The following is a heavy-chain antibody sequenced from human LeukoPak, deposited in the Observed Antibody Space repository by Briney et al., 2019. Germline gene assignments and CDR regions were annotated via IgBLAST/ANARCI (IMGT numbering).Heavy chain of an antibody. Sequence: PGGSLRLPCAASGFTFSTYFMHWVRQAPGKGLQWVAVIWYDGSNKQYADSVKGRFTISRDNSKNTLYLQVNSLRAEDTAEYYCARSRYCSSTSCYGFLDYWGQGNPVTVSS. CDR1: GFTFSTYF. J-gene: IGHJ4*02. CDR3: ARSRYCSSTSCYGFLDY. CDR2: IWYDGSNK. V-gene: IGHV3-33*01. D-gene: IGHD2-2*01.